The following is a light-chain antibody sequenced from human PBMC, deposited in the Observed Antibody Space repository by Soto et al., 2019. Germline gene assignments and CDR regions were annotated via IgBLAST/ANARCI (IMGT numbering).Light chain of an antibody. Sequence: EIVMTQSPATLSVSPGERATLSCRASQSVAGNLAWYQQKPGQAPRLLIYGASTRATGIPARFGGSESVTEFTLTISSLQSEDVAVYDCQQYNDWPPITFGQGTRLEIK. CDR1: QSVAGN. V-gene: IGKV3-15*01. J-gene: IGKJ5*01. CDR2: GAS. CDR3: QQYNDWPPIT.